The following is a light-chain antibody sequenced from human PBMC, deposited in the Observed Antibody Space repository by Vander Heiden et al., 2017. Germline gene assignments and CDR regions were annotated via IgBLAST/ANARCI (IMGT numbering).Light chain of an antibody. CDR3: AAWDDSLNGWV. J-gene: IGLJ3*02. CDR2: SNN. Sequence: QSVLTHPPSASGTPGQRVPISCSGSRSSLGSNTVNWYQQLPGPAPKLLIYSNNQRPSGVPDRFSGSKSGTSASLAISGLQAEDEADYYCAAWDDSLNGWVFGGGTKLTVL. V-gene: IGLV1-44*01. CDR1: RSSLGSNT.